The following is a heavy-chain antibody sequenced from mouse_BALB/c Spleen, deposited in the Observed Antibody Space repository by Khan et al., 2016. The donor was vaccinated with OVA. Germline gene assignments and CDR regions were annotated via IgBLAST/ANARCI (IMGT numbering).Heavy chain of an antibody. Sequence: VQLKESGPGLVKPSQSLSLTCTVTGYSITSGYGWNWIRQFPGNKLEWMGYISYSGSPNYNPYLKSRISITRDTSKNQFFLQLNSVTTEDTATYYCARTARIKYWGQGTTLTVSS. D-gene: IGHD1-2*01. CDR1: GYSITSGYG. V-gene: IGHV3-2*02. CDR3: ARTARIKY. CDR2: ISYSGSP. J-gene: IGHJ2*01.